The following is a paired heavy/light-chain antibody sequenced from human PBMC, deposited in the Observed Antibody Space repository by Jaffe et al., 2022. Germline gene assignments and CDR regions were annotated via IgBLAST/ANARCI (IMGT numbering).Light chain of an antibody. Sequence: EIVLTQSPATLSLSPGERATLSCRASQSVSSYLAWYQQKPGQAPRLLIYDASNRATGIPARFSGSGSGTDFTLTISSLEPEDFAVYYCQQRSNWPPLVTFGGGTKVEIK. CDR1: QSVSSY. CDR3: QQRSNWPPLVT. CDR2: DAS. V-gene: IGKV3-11*01. J-gene: IGKJ4*01.
Heavy chain of an antibody. CDR1: GFTFSSYW. J-gene: IGHJ3*02. V-gene: IGHV3-7*05. CDR2: IKQDGSEK. Sequence: EVQLVESGGGLVQPGGSLRLSCAASGFTFSSYWMSWVRQAPGKGLEWVANIKQDGSEKYYVDSVKGRFTISRDNAKNSLYLQMNSLRAEDTAVYYCARVLTHYDILTGYYWPDAFDIWGQGTMVTVSS. D-gene: IGHD3-9*01. CDR3: ARVLTHYDILTGYYWPDAFDI.